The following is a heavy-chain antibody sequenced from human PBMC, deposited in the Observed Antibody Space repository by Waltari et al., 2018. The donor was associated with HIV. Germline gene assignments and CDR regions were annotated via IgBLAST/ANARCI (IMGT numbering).Heavy chain of an antibody. V-gene: IGHV4-31*03. CDR3: ARDGKSSYYYDSSPNWFDP. Sequence: VQLQESGPGLVKPSQTLSLTCTVSGGSISSGGYSWSWIRQHPGKGLEWIGFIYYSGSTYYNPSLKSRVTISVDTSKNQFSLKLSSVTAADTAVYYCARDGKSSYYYDSSPNWFDPWGQGTLVAVSS. CDR2: IYYSGST. D-gene: IGHD3-22*01. CDR1: GGSISSGGYS. J-gene: IGHJ5*02.